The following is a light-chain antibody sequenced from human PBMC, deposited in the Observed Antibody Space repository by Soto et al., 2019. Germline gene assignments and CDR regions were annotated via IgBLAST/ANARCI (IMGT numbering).Light chain of an antibody. V-gene: IGLV3-21*04. CDR3: QVWDSTSDHDV. Sequence: SYELTQPPSVSVTPGKTARITCGGNNIESKSVHWYQQKPGQAPVLVIYYDSDRPSGIPERFSGSNSGNTATLTISRVEAGDEADYYCQVWDSTSDHDVFGTGTKLTVL. J-gene: IGLJ1*01. CDR1: NIESKS. CDR2: YDS.